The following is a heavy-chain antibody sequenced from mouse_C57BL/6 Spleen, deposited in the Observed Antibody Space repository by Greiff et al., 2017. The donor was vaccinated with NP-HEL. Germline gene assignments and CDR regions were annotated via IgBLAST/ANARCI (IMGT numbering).Heavy chain of an antibody. J-gene: IGHJ1*03. V-gene: IGHV1-42*01. Sequence: DVHLVESGPELVKPGASVKISCKASGYSFTGYYMNWVKQSPEKSLEWIGEINPSTGGTTYNQKFKAKATLTVDKSSSTAYMQLKSLTSEDSAVYYCARVVAGRYFDVWGTGTTVTVSS. CDR2: INPSTGGT. CDR3: ARVVAGRYFDV. CDR1: GYSFTGYY. D-gene: IGHD1-1*01.